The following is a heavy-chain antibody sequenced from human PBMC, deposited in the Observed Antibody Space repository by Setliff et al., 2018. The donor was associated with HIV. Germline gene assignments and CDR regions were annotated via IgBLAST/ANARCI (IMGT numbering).Heavy chain of an antibody. CDR1: GGTFSSYA. CDR2: IIPIFGTA. Sequence: SVKVSCKASGGTFSSYAISWVRQAPGQGLEWMGGIIPIFGTANYAQKFQGRVTITADESTSTAYMELSSLRSDDTAVYYCARDRPHQHYFELYSFYYMELWGKGTTVTVSS. D-gene: IGHD3-10*01. J-gene: IGHJ6*03. CDR3: ARDRPHQHYFELYSFYYMEL. V-gene: IGHV1-69*13.